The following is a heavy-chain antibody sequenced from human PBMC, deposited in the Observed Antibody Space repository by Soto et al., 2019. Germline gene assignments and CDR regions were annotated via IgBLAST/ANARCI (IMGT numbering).Heavy chain of an antibody. Sequence: QVQLVQSGAEVKKPGSSVKVSCKASGDTDTNYVISWVRQAPGQGLEWMGGIFPKFGTTYSAQKLQDRLTSTADESTSTVYMQRSSLRLDDTAVYYCEAEMTFGKLSVVWGQGTTVTVSS. D-gene: IGHD3-16*02. V-gene: IGHV1-69*01. CDR3: EAEMTFGKLSVV. J-gene: IGHJ6*02. CDR2: IFPKFGTT. CDR1: GDTDTNYV.